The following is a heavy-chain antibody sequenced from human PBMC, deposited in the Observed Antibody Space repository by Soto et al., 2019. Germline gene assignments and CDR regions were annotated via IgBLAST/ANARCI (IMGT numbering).Heavy chain of an antibody. V-gene: IGHV4-30-2*01. J-gene: IGHJ4*02. CDR1: GGSISSGGYS. D-gene: IGHD2-2*01. CDR2: IYHSGST. Sequence: QLQLQESGSGLVKPSQTLSLTCAVSGGSISSGGYSWSWIRQPPGKGLEWIGYIYHSGSTYYNPSLKSRVTISVDRSKNQFPLTLISVPAADTSVYSCARGSTSVQNLDDWAQGTLVTVSS. CDR3: ARGSTSVQNLDD.